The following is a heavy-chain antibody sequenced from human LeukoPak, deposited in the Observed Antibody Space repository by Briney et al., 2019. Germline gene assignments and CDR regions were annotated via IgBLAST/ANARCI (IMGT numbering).Heavy chain of an antibody. CDR2: INPSAGAT. CDR1: GYTFTSYY. J-gene: IGHJ4*02. CDR3: ARAGIAVAANTPNFDY. D-gene: IGHD6-19*01. Sequence: ASVKVSCKASGYTFTSYYMHWVRQAPGQGLEWVGIINPSAGATSYAPKFQGRVTMTRDTSISTAYMELSRLRSDDTAVYYCARAGIAVAANTPNFDYWGQGTLVTVSS. V-gene: IGHV1-46*01.